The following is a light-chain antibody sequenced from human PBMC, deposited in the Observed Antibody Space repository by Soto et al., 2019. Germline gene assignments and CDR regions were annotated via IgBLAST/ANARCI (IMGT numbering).Light chain of an antibody. CDR1: SSDVGGYNF. V-gene: IGLV2-14*01. J-gene: IGLJ2*01. Sequence: QSVLTQPASVSGSPGQSITISCTGTSSDVGGYNFVCWFQQHPGKAPKLMIYDVSNRPSGVSNRFSGSKSGNTASLTISGLQADDEADYYCSSYTSNSTLEFGGGTQLTVL. CDR3: SSYTSNSTLE. CDR2: DVS.